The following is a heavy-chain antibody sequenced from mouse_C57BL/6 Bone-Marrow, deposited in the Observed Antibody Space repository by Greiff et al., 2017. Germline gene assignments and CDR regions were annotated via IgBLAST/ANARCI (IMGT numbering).Heavy chain of an antibody. D-gene: IGHD2-4*01. J-gene: IGHJ2*01. CDR3: ASVYYDYGY. Sequence: EVKLQESGGDLVKPGGSLKLSCAASGFTFSSYGMSWVRQTPDKRLEWVATISSGGSYTYYPDSVKGRFTISRDNAKNTLYLQMSSLKSEDTAMYYCASVYYDYGYWGQGTTLTVSS. CDR2: ISSGGSYT. V-gene: IGHV5-6*01. CDR1: GFTFSSYG.